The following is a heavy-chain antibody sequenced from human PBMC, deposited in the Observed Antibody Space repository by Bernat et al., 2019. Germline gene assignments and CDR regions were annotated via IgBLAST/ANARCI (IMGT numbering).Heavy chain of an antibody. D-gene: IGHD7-27*01. J-gene: IGHJ4*02. CDR1: GYTFSGYY. CDR2: INPNSGGT. Sequence: QVQLVQPGAEVKKPGASVKVSCKASGYTFSGYYMHWVRQAPGQGLEWMGRINPNSGGTNYSQSFQGRVTMTRDTSISTAYMELSRLGSDDTAVYYCARGLTGADYLGQGTLVTVSS. CDR3: ARGLTGADY. V-gene: IGHV1-2*06.